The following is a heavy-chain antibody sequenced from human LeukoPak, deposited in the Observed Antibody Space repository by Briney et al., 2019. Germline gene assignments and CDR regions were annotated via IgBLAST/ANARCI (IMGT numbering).Heavy chain of an antibody. J-gene: IGHJ3*02. CDR2: IKKDGSEK. D-gene: IGHD6-19*01. CDR3: ACDKGYNSGWFEGFDI. Sequence: PGGSLRLSCAASGFIVSSNYMSWIRQAPGKGLECVAIIKKDGSEKYHVDSVKGRFTISRDNSKNTLCLQMNSLRGEDTAVYYCACDKGYNSGWFEGFDIWGQGTMVTVSS. V-gene: IGHV3-7*01. CDR1: GFIVSSNY.